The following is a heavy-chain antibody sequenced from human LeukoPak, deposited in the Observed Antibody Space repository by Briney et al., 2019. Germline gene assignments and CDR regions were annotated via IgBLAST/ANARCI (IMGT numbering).Heavy chain of an antibody. J-gene: IGHJ4*02. D-gene: IGHD3-22*01. Sequence: ASVKVSCKASGGTFSSYAISWVRQAPGQGLEWMGRIIPILGIANYAQKFQGRVTITADKSTSTAYMELSSLRSEDTAVYYCARNRYDSCGYYGYWGQGALVTVSS. CDR3: ARNRYDSCGYYGY. V-gene: IGHV1-69*04. CDR2: IIPILGIA. CDR1: GGTFSSYA.